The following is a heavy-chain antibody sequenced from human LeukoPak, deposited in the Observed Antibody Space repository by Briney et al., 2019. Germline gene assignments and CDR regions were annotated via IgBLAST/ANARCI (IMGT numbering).Heavy chain of an antibody. Sequence: SETLSLTCTVSGDSISNYYWSWIRQPAGKGLEWIGRIHPSGSTNYNPSLKSRVTMSVDTSKNQFSLKLSSVTAADTAVYYCARVGDYALKDWGQGTLVTVSS. CDR1: GDSISNYY. CDR3: ARVGDYALKD. J-gene: IGHJ4*02. CDR2: IHPSGST. V-gene: IGHV4-4*07. D-gene: IGHD3-16*01.